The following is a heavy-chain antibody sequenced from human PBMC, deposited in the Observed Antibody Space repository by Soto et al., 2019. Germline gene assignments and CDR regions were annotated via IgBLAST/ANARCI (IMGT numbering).Heavy chain of an antibody. Sequence: EEQLVLSGGGFVQPGGSLRLSCAASGFTLSSYWMHWVRQAPGKGLEWVSRISNDERTISYADSVKGRFTISRDNAKNTVYLQLNNLRAEDTAMYYCGCHIISPWGQGTLVSVSS. J-gene: IGHJ5*02. CDR1: GFTLSSYW. V-gene: IGHV3-74*01. CDR2: ISNDERTI. CDR3: GCHIISP.